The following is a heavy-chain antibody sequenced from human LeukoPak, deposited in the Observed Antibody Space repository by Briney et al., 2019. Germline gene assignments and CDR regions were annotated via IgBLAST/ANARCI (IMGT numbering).Heavy chain of an antibody. D-gene: IGHD4-17*01. Sequence: PGGSLRLSCAASGFTFDDYAMHWVRQAPGKGLEWVSGISWNSGSIGYADSVKGRFTISRNNAKNSLYLQMNSLRDEDTAFYYCAGFNGDYYGMDVWGQGTTVTVSS. J-gene: IGHJ6*02. CDR3: AGFNGDYYGMDV. CDR2: ISWNSGSI. CDR1: GFTFDDYA. V-gene: IGHV3-9*01.